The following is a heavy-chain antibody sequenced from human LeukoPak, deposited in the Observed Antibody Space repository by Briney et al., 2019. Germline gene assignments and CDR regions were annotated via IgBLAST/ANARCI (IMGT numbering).Heavy chain of an antibody. J-gene: IGHJ4*02. CDR1: GFTFSSYA. D-gene: IGHD3-22*01. Sequence: GGSLRLSCAASGFTFSSYAMSWVRQAPGKGLEWVAFIRYDGSNKYYADSVKGRFTISRDNSKNTLYLQMNSLRAEDTAVYYCAKAGSRDSSGYVDYWGQGTLVTVSS. V-gene: IGHV3-30*02. CDR2: IRYDGSNK. CDR3: AKAGSRDSSGYVDY.